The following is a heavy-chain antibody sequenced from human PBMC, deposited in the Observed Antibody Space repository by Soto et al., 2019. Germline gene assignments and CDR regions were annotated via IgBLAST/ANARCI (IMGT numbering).Heavy chain of an antibody. J-gene: IGHJ5*02. CDR3: ARYAVGATWA. V-gene: IGHV4-39*07. D-gene: IGHD1-26*01. CDR2: IYSSENT. Sequence: SETLSLTCTVSGGSVSSSSYSWGWIRQSPGKGLEWIGTIYSSENTYYNPSLLSRVTISVDTSKSQFSLRLTSVTAADTAVYYCARYAVGATWAWGQGTLVTVSS. CDR1: GGSVSSSSYS.